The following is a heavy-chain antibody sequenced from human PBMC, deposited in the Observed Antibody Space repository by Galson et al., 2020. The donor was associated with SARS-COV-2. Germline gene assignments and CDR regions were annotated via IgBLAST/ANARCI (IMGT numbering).Heavy chain of an antibody. CDR2: ISGSGGST. J-gene: IGHJ4*02. D-gene: IGHD3-22*01. CDR1: GFTFSSYA. V-gene: IGHV3-23*01. Sequence: GGSLRLSCAASGFTFSSYAMSWVRQAPGKGLEWVSAISGSGGSTYYADSVKGRFTISRDNSKNTLYLQMNSLRAEDTAVYYCAKVVYYDSSGYCDRICYFDYWGQGTLVTVSS. CDR3: AKVVYYDSSGYCDRICYFDY.